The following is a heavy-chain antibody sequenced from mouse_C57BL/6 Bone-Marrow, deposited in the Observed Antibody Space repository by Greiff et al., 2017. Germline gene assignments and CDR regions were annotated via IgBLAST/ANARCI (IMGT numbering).Heavy chain of an antibody. CDR1: GFTFSSYA. CDR2: ISDGGSYT. V-gene: IGHV5-4*01. J-gene: IGHJ4*01. D-gene: IGHD2-4*01. Sequence: VQRVESGGGLVKPGGSLKLSCAASGFTFSSYAMSWVRQTPEKRLEWVATISDGGSYTYYPDNVKGRFTISRDNAKNNLYLQMSHLKSEDTAMYYCARDNYDYDVCAMDYWGQGTSVTVSS. CDR3: ARDNYDYDVCAMDY.